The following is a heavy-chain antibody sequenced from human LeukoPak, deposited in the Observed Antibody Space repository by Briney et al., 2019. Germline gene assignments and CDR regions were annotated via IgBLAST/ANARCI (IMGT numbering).Heavy chain of an antibody. J-gene: IGHJ4*02. Sequence: ASVKVSCKTSGYNFVIYGISWVRQAPGQGLEWMGRIGANNGNTNYAQKYRGRVTVTADTSTSTAYMELRSLRSDDTAVYYCARDLDNRNDMYYLDWWGQGTLVTVSS. CDR2: IGANNGNT. CDR1: GYNFVIYG. CDR3: ARDLDNRNDMYYLDW. D-gene: IGHD1-14*01. V-gene: IGHV1-18*01.